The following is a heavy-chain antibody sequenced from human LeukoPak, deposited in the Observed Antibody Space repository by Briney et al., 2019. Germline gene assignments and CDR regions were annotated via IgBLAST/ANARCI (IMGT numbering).Heavy chain of an antibody. CDR3: ARETKWLRFDY. D-gene: IGHD5-12*01. J-gene: IGHJ4*02. CDR1: GGSISSSSYY. Sequence: SQTLSLTCTVSGGSISSSSYYWGWIRQPPGKGLEWIGSIYYSGSTYYNPSLKSRVTISVDTSKNQFSLKLSSVTAADTAVYYCARETKWLRFDYWGQGTLVTVSS. V-gene: IGHV4-39*07. CDR2: IYYSGST.